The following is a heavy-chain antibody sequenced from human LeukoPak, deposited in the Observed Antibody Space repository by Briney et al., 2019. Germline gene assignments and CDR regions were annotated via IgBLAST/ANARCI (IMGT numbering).Heavy chain of an antibody. D-gene: IGHD3-22*01. Sequence: ASVKVSCKASGYTFTGYYMHWVRQAPGQGLEWMGWINPNSGGTNYAQKFRGRVTMTRDTSISTAYMELSRLRSDDTAVYYCARIRSRYYDSSGYYADYWGQGTLVIVSS. J-gene: IGHJ4*02. CDR1: GYTFTGYY. CDR3: ARIRSRYYDSSGYYADY. CDR2: INPNSGGT. V-gene: IGHV1-2*02.